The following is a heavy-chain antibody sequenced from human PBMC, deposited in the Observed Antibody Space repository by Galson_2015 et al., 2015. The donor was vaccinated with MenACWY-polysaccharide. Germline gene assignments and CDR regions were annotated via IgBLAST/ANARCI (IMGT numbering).Heavy chain of an antibody. D-gene: IGHD5-18*01. CDR3: ATLDTVMYTVRGMGGY. CDR2: IKNDESNT. Sequence: SLRLSCAASGFTFTKYWMHWVRQAPGKGLEWVANIKNDESNTYYVNSVKGRFTISRDNAKKSLFLQMNSLRVEDTAVYYCATLDTVMYTVRGMGGYWCQATVVTVSS. V-gene: IGHV3-7*01. J-gene: IGHJ4*02. CDR1: GFTFTKYW.